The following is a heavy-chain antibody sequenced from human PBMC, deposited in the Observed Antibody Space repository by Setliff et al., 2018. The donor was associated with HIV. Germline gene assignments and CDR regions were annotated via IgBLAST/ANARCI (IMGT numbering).Heavy chain of an antibody. D-gene: IGHD1-26*01. CDR2: ISAYNGNT. J-gene: IGHJ6*03. CDR1: QNTFTNYY. CDR3: ARDKEPWEGYYKYYSMDV. V-gene: IGHV1-18*04. Sequence: GASVKVSRKASQNTFTNYYMHWVRQAPGQGLEWMGWISAYNGNTNYAQKLQGRVTMTTDTSTNTAYMDLSRLTSDDTAVYYCARDKEPWEGYYKYYSMDVWGKGTKVTVSS.